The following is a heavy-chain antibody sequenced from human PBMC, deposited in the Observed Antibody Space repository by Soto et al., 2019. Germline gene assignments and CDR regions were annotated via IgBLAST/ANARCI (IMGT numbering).Heavy chain of an antibody. D-gene: IGHD4-17*01. CDR3: ATMHLPETTVTTDWFDP. CDR1: GYTLTELS. Sequence: QVQLVQSGAEVKKPGASVKVSCKVSGYTLTELSMHWVRQAPGKGLEWMGGFDPEDGETIYAQRFQGRVTITEDTSTDTAYMELSSLRSEDTAVYYCATMHLPETTVTTDWFDPWGQGTLVTVSS. CDR2: FDPEDGET. V-gene: IGHV1-24*01. J-gene: IGHJ5*02.